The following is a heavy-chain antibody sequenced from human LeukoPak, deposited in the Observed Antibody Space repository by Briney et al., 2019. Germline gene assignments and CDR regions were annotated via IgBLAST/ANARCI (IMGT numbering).Heavy chain of an antibody. CDR2: IYHSGST. Sequence: SETLSLTCTVSGYSISSGYYWGWIRQPPGKGLEWIGSIYHSGSTYYNPSLKSRVTISVDTSKNQSSLKLSSVTAADTAVYYCARVFGYWGQGTLVTVSS. CDR1: GYSISSGYY. J-gene: IGHJ4*02. V-gene: IGHV4-38-2*02. CDR3: ARVFGY.